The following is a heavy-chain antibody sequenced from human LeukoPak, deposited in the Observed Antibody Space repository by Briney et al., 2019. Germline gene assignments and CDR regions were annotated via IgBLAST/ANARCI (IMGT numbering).Heavy chain of an antibody. CDR2: INSDGSRT. D-gene: IGHD3-10*01. CDR3: ARGPMVRTNLFDY. J-gene: IGHJ4*02. V-gene: IGHV3-74*01. CDR1: GSTFNSYS. Sequence: GGSLRLSCAASGSTFNSYSMNWVRQAPGKGLVWVSRINSDGSRTSYADSVKGRFTISRDNAKNTLYLQMNSLRAEDTAVYYCARGPMVRTNLFDYWGQGTLVTVSS.